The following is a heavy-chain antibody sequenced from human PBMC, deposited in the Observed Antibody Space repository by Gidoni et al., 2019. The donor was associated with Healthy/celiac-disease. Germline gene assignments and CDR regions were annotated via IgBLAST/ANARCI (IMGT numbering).Heavy chain of an antibody. V-gene: IGHV1-8*01. CDR3: ARGYYDILTGYRNYYYYYGMDV. D-gene: IGHD3-9*01. CDR2: MNPNSGNT. Sequence: QVQLVQSGAEVKKPGVSVKVSCKASGYTFTSYDINWVRQATGQGLEWMGWMNPNSGNTGYAQKFQGRVTMTRNTSISTAYMELSSLRSEDTAVYYCARGYYDILTGYRNYYYYYGMDVWGQGTTVTVSS. J-gene: IGHJ6*02. CDR1: GYTFTSYD.